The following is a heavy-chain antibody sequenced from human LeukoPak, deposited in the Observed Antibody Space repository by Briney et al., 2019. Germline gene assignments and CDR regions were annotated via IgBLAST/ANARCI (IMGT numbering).Heavy chain of an antibody. CDR1: GFTFSTYA. D-gene: IGHD3-22*01. Sequence: GGSLRLSCAASGFTFSTYAMSWVRQAPGKGLEWVSSITTSSGYMYYADSVKGRFTISRDNAKNSLYLQMNSLRAEDTAVYYCARNQGGPWLLSDYWGQGALVTVSS. V-gene: IGHV3-21*06. J-gene: IGHJ4*02. CDR3: ARNQGGPWLLSDY. CDR2: ITTSSGYM.